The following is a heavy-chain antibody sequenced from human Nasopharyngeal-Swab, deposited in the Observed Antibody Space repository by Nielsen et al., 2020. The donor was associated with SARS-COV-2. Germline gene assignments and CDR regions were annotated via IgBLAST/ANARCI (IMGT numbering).Heavy chain of an antibody. V-gene: IGHV3-30-3*01. Sequence: GESLKISCAASGFTFSSYAMHWVRQAPGKGLEWVAVISYDGSNKYYADSVKGRFTISRDNSKNTLYLQMNSLRAEDTAVYYCARAGHIVVVPAALHSSSSNRPLGTWGPGTLVTVSS. CDR1: GFTFSSYA. D-gene: IGHD2-2*01. CDR2: ISYDGSNK. J-gene: IGHJ5*02. CDR3: ARAGHIVVVPAALHSSSSNRPLGT.